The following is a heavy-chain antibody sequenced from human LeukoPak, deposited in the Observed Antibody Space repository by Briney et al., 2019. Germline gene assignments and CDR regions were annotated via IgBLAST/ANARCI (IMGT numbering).Heavy chain of an antibody. D-gene: IGHD6-13*01. V-gene: IGHV3-7*01. CDR1: EFIFSGYW. Sequence: GGSLRLSCAASEFIFSGYWMNWDRQAPGKGLEWVANIKQDGSEKQYVDSVRGRFTISRDNAKNSLYLQMNSLRVEDTAVYYCARDGFVGAADYWGQGTLVTVSS. CDR2: IKQDGSEK. J-gene: IGHJ4*02. CDR3: ARDGFVGAADY.